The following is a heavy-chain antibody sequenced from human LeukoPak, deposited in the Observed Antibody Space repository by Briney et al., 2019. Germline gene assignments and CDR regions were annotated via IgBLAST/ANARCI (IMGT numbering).Heavy chain of an antibody. D-gene: IGHD1-26*01. J-gene: IGHJ4*02. CDR3: ARARNTGIVGATNDY. CDR2: IIPIFGTA. V-gene: IGHV1-69*13. Sequence: SVKVSCKASVCTFASYAISWVRQAPGQGLEWMGGIIPIFGTANYAKKFQGRVTITADESTSTAYMELSSLRSEDTAVYYCARARNTGIVGATNDYWGQGTLVTVSS. CDR1: VCTFASYA.